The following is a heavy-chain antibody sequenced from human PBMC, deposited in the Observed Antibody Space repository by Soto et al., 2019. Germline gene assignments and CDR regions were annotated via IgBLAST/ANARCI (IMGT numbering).Heavy chain of an antibody. V-gene: IGHV5-51*01. CDR1: GYSFTSYW. Sequence: GESLKISCKGSGYSFTSYWIGWVRQMPGKGLEWMGIIYPGDSDTRYSPSFQGQVTISDDKSISTAYQQWSSLKASDTAMYYCARQIFSYYYDSSGYPYYFDYWGQGTLVTVSS. CDR2: IYPGDSDT. D-gene: IGHD3-22*01. CDR3: ARQIFSYYYDSSGYPYYFDY. J-gene: IGHJ4*02.